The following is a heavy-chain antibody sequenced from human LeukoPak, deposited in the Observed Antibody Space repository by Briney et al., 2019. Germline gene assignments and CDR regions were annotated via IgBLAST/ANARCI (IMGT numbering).Heavy chain of an antibody. CDR3: ARVLVVVIPDYYYYMDV. Sequence: SETLSLTCAVSGGSISSSNWWSWVRQPPGQGLEWIGEIYHSGSTNYNPSLKSRVTISVDKSKNQFSLKLSSVTAADTAVYYYARVLVVVIPDYYYYMDVWGKGTTVTVSS. J-gene: IGHJ6*03. CDR1: GGSISSSNW. V-gene: IGHV4-4*02. D-gene: IGHD3-22*01. CDR2: IYHSGST.